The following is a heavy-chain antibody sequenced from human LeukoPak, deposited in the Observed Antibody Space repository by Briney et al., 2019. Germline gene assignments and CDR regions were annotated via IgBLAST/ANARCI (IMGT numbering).Heavy chain of an antibody. CDR1: GFSVSSNY. CDR2: IYSGGNT. V-gene: IGHV3-66*01. Sequence: GGSLRLSCAASGFSVSSNYMTWVRQAPGKGLEWVSVIYSGGNTYYADSVKGRFTISRDNTKNTLYLQMNSLRADDTAVYYCARDVGFIVGATPGAFDIWGQGTMVTVSS. D-gene: IGHD1-26*01. CDR3: ARDVGFIVGATPGAFDI. J-gene: IGHJ3*02.